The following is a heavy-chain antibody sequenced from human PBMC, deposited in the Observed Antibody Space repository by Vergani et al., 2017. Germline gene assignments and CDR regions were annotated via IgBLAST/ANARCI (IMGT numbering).Heavy chain of an antibody. CDR2: ISGSGGST. CDR3: AKANPRNSGYDYLYYYHASDV. V-gene: IGHV3-23*01. J-gene: IGHJ6*01. D-gene: IGHD5-12*01. Sequence: EVQLLESGGDLVQPGGSLRLSCAASGFTFNHYAMNWVRQAPGKGLEWVSGISGSGGSTYYAGSVKGRFTISRDSSKNTLYLQMNSLSAGDTAVYYCAKANPRNSGYDYLYYYHASDVLGQGTTVTVSS. CDR1: GFTFNHYA.